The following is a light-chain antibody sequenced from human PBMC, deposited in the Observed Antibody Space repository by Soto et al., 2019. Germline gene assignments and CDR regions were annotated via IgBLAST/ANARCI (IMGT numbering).Light chain of an antibody. J-gene: IGLJ1*01. CDR3: SSYTASSTLEV. Sequence: QSVLTQPASVSGSPGQSITISYTGTSSDVGGYKFVSWYQQHPGKVPKLLIYEVSNRPSGVSNRFSGSKSGNTASLTISGLQAEDEADYYCSSYTASSTLEVFGPGTKV. CDR1: SSDVGGYKF. V-gene: IGLV2-14*01. CDR2: EVS.